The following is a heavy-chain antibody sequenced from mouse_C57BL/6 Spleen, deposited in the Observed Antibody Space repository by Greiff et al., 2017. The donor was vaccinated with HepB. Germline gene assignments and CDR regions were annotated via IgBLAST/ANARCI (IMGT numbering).Heavy chain of an antibody. CDR3: APLLLPYWYFDV. J-gene: IGHJ1*03. D-gene: IGHD1-1*01. CDR1: GYTFTDYN. V-gene: IGHV1-22*01. Sequence: EVQLQQSGPELVKPGASVKMSCKASGYTFTDYNMHWVKQSHGKSLEWIGYINPNNGGTSYNQKFNGKATLTVNKSSSTAYMELRSLTSEDSAVYYCAPLLLPYWYFDVWGTGTTVTVSS. CDR2: INPNNGGT.